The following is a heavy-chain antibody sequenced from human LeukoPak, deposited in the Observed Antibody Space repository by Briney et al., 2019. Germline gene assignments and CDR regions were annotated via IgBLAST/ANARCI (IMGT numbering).Heavy chain of an antibody. V-gene: IGHV1-69*04. D-gene: IGHD3-10*01. CDR2: IIPILGIA. Sequence: ASVKVSCKASGGTFSSYAISWVRQAPGQGLEWMGRIIPILGIANYAQKFQGRVTITAVKSTSTAYMELSSLRSEDTAVYYCAREPNVLLWFGEKFDPWGQGTLATVSS. CDR3: AREPNVLLWFGEKFDP. J-gene: IGHJ5*02. CDR1: GGTFSSYA.